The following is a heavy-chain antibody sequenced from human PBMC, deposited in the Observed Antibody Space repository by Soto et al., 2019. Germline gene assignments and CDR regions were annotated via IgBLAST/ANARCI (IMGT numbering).Heavy chain of an antibody. J-gene: IGHJ4*02. CDR2: ISDSGGYI. CDR3: AREGGPGFGELLV. V-gene: IGHV3-21*01. D-gene: IGHD3-10*01. Sequence: EVHLVESGGGLVKPGGSLRLSCAASGFTFSSYSMDWVRQAPGKGLEWVSSISDSGGYIYYADSLKGRFTISRANAKNSLFLQMDSLRVEDTAVYYCAREGGPGFGELLVWGQGALVTVSS. CDR1: GFTFSSYS.